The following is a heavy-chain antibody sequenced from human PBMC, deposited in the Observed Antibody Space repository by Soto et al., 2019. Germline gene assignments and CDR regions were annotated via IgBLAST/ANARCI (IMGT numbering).Heavy chain of an antibody. Sequence: GESLKISCKGSGYSFTSYWISWARQMPGKGLEWRGRVDPSDSYTNYSPSFQGHVTISADKSVSTAYLQWSSLTASATAMYYCARRGYRGSGGGDAFDISGQGTLVPVSS. V-gene: IGHV5-10-1*01. J-gene: IGHJ3*02. CDR3: ARRGYRGSGGGDAFDI. CDR2: VDPSDSYT. CDR1: GYSFTSYW. D-gene: IGHD5-12*01.